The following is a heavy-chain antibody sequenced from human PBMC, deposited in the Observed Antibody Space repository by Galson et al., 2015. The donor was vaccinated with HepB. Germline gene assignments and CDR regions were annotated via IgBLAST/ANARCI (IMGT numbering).Heavy chain of an antibody. J-gene: IGHJ4*02. CDR3: ARDRPPSPIFCSGGSCSQAHFDY. Sequence: SVKVSCKASGYTFTSYAMNWVRQAPGQGLEWMGWINTNTGNPTYAQGFTGRFVFSLDTSVSTAYLQISSLKAEDTAVYYCARDRPPSPIFCSGGSCSQAHFDYWGQGTLVTVSS. CDR1: GYTFTSYA. D-gene: IGHD2-15*01. CDR2: INTNTGNP. V-gene: IGHV7-4-1*02.